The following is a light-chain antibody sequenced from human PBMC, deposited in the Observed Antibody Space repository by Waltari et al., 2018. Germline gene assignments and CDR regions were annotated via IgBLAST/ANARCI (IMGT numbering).Light chain of an antibody. V-gene: IGKV3-15*01. CDR3: QQYNNWPPLFT. CDR2: GAS. J-gene: IGKJ3*01. Sequence: EIVMTQSPVTLSVSPGERATLSCRASQSVSSDLAWYQQKPGQAPRLLTYGASTRATGIPAGFSGSGSGTEFTLTISSLQSEDFAVYYWQQYNNWPPLFTFGPGTKVDIK. CDR1: QSVSSD.